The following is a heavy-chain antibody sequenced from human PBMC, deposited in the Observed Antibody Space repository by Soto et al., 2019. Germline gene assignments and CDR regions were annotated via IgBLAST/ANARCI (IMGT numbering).Heavy chain of an antibody. CDR2: ISYDGSNK. D-gene: IGHD2-2*01. Sequence: QVELVESGGGVVQPGRSLRLSCAASGFTLRNYAMYWVRQAPGKGLEWVAVISYDGSNKYYADSVKGRFTISRDNSKNTLYLQMNSLRAEDTAVYYGAKDLCSSSSCYYNYGMEVWGQGTTVTVSS. CDR1: GFTLRNYA. CDR3: AKDLCSSSSCYYNYGMEV. J-gene: IGHJ6*02. V-gene: IGHV3-30*18.